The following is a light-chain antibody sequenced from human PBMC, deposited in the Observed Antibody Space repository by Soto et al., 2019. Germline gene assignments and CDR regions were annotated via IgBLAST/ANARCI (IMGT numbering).Light chain of an antibody. J-gene: IGKJ1*01. CDR3: QQYNAYSWT. CDR1: QNIKSW. V-gene: IGKV1-5*03. Sequence: DIHMTQSPSTLSASVGDRVTITCRASQNIKSWLAWYQQKAGKAPKLLIYEASTLERGVPSRFGGSGSGTEFTLTISSLQPYDFATYYCQQYNAYSWTFGQGTKVEIK. CDR2: EAS.